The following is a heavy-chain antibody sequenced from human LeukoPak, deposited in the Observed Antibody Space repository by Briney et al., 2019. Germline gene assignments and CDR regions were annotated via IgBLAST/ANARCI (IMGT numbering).Heavy chain of an antibody. CDR2: ISGSGGST. Sequence: PGGSLRLSCAASGFTFSSYAMSWVRQAPGKGLEWVSAISGSGGSTYYADSVKGRFTISRDNSKNTLYLQMNSLRAEDTAVYYCAKPRAGHASFLGSDAFDIWGQGTMVTVSS. V-gene: IGHV3-23*01. CDR3: AKPRAGHASFLGSDAFDI. D-gene: IGHD3-10*01. J-gene: IGHJ3*02. CDR1: GFTFSSYA.